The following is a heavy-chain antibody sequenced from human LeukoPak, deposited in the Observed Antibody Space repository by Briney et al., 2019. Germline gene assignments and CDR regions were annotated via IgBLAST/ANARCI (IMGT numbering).Heavy chain of an antibody. CDR2: INHSGST. D-gene: IGHD3-3*01. J-gene: IGHJ4*02. V-gene: IGHV4-34*01. Sequence: SETLSLTCAVYGGSFSGYYWSWIRQPPEKGLEWIGEINHSGSTNYNPSLKSRVTISVDTSKNQFSLKLSSVTAADTAVYYCARRWVYDFWSGYYTDWGQGTLVTVSS. CDR3: ARRWVYDFWSGYYTD. CDR1: GGSFSGYY.